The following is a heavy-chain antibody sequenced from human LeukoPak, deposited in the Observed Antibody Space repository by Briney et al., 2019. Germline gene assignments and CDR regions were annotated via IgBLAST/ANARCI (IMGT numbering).Heavy chain of an antibody. Sequence: GESLKISCKGSGYSFTSYWIGWVRQMPGKGLEWMGIIYPGDSDTRYSPSFQGQVTISADKSISTAYLQWSSLKASDTAMYYCARRQFYYYDSSGPFDYWGRGTLVTVSS. CDR3: ARRQFYYYDSSGPFDY. CDR1: GYSFTSYW. D-gene: IGHD3-22*01. J-gene: IGHJ4*02. CDR2: IYPGDSDT. V-gene: IGHV5-51*01.